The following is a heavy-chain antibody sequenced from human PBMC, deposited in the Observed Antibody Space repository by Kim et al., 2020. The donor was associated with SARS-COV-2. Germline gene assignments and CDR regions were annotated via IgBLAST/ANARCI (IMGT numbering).Heavy chain of an antibody. CDR3: AVNSGRPSGGRLIDN. V-gene: IGHV3-48*01. CDR1: GFAFSSYG. D-gene: IGHD1-26*01. CDR2: IDYNGGKI. Sequence: GGSLRLSCAASGFAFSSYGMNWVRQVPGKGLEWVSHIDYNGGKIYYADFVKGRFTISRDNVANVLYLEMSSLRAEDTAVYYCAVNSGRPSGGRLIDNWGQGIRVDV. J-gene: IGHJ4*02.